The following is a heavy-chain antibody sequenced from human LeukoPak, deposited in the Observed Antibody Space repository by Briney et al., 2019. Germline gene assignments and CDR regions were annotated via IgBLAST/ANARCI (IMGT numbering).Heavy chain of an antibody. CDR3: ARGRWLPNAFDI. V-gene: IGHV4-59*01. CDR2: IYYSGST. D-gene: IGHD5-24*01. Sequence: SEALSLTCTVSGDSINSYYLNWIRQPPGKGLEWIGYIYYSGSTDYNPSLKSRVTISVDTSKHQFSMKLKSVTAADTAVYFCARGRWLPNAFDIWGQGTMVTVFS. J-gene: IGHJ3*02. CDR1: GDSINSYY.